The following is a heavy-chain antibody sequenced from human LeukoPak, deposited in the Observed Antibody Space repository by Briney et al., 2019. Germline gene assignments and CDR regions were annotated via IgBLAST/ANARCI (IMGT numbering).Heavy chain of an antibody. CDR2: VYYSGST. CDR3: AREQDTAMDTTHRYYFDY. CDR1: GGSIISTEYY. Sequence: SETLSLTCSVSGGSIISTEYYWGWIRQPPGKGLEWIGSVYYSGSTYYNPSLKSRVTISVDTSKNHFSLKLSSVTAADTAVYYCAREQDTAMDTTHRYYFDYWGQGTLVTVSS. J-gene: IGHJ4*02. V-gene: IGHV4-39*07. D-gene: IGHD5-18*01.